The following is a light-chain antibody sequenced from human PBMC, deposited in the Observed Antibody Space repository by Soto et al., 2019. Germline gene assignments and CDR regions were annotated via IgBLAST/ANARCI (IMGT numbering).Light chain of an antibody. CDR3: QQYNDWPRT. CDR2: DAA. Sequence: EMVMTQSPGTLSLSPGERATLSCRASQSVNSNLAWYQQKPGQSPRLLIYDAATRATDIPARFSGSGSGTKFTLTISSLQSEDFAVYYCQQYNDWPRTFGQGTKVEIK. V-gene: IGKV3-15*01. CDR1: QSVNSN. J-gene: IGKJ1*01.